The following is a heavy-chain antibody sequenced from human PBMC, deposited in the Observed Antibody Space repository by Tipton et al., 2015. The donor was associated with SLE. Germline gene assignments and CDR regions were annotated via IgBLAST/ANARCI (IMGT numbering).Heavy chain of an antibody. CDR1: GDSISTYY. V-gene: IGHV4-59*01. Sequence: TLSLTCTVSGDSISTYYWTWIRQPPGKGLEWIGSIYNSGSTNYNPSLKRRVTISVDTSKNQFSLKLSSVTAADTAMYYCARVDPRSSSSGLYDYWGQGTLVTVSS. D-gene: IGHD6-6*01. J-gene: IGHJ4*02. CDR3: ARVDPRSSSSGLYDY. CDR2: IYNSGST.